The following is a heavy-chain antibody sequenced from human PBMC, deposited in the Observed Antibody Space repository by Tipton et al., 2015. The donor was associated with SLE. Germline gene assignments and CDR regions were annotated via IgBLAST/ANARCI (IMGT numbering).Heavy chain of an antibody. CDR1: GFTFSSYW. V-gene: IGHV3-74*01. CDR3: ASYLYYGSGSLFY. D-gene: IGHD3-10*01. CDR2: INSDGSST. Sequence: SLRLSCAASGFTFSSYWMHWVRQAPGKGLVWVSRINSDGSSTSYADSVKGRFTISRDNAKNTLYLQMNSLRAEDTAVYYCASYLYYGSGSLFYWGQGTLVTVSS. J-gene: IGHJ4*02.